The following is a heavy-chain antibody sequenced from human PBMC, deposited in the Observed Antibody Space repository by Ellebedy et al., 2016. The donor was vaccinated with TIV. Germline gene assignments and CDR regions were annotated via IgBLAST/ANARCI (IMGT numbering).Heavy chain of an antibody. CDR2: IAVYNGHT. D-gene: IGHD3-10*01. Sequence: ASVKVSXXVSGYTFTRYGMSWVRHAPGQGLEWMGWIAVYNGHTKYAQKFQDRDVMTTETATSTVYMELRSLRSDDTAVYYCARSRLGGGHWYFDFWGRGTLVTVSS. V-gene: IGHV1-18*01. CDR1: GYTFTRYG. J-gene: IGHJ2*01. CDR3: ARSRLGGGHWYFDF.